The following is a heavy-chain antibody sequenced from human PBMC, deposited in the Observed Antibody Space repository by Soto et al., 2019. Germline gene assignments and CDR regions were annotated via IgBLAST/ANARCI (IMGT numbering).Heavy chain of an antibody. CDR1: GFTFSSYT. CDR2: ISSSSSYI. CDR3: ARSGYSGYDYDY. D-gene: IGHD5-12*01. J-gene: IGHJ4*02. V-gene: IGHV3-21*01. Sequence: GSLRLSCAASGFTFSSYTMNWVRQAPGKGLEWVSSISSSSSYIYYADSVKGRFAISRDNAKNSLYLQMNSLRAEDTAVYYCARSGYSGYDYDYWGQGALVTVSS.